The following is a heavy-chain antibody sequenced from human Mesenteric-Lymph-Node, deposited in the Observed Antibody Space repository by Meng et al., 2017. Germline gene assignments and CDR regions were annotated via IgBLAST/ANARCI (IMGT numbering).Heavy chain of an antibody. Sequence: GESLKISCAASGFTFSSYSMNWVRQAPGKGLEWVSSISSSSSYIYYADSVKGRFTISRDNAKNSLYLQMNSLRAEDTAVYYCARDLGIVATMDYYYYGMDVWGQGTTVTVSS. CDR3: ARDLGIVATMDYYYYGMDV. J-gene: IGHJ6*02. CDR1: GFTFSSYS. V-gene: IGHV3-21*01. D-gene: IGHD5-12*01. CDR2: ISSSSSYI.